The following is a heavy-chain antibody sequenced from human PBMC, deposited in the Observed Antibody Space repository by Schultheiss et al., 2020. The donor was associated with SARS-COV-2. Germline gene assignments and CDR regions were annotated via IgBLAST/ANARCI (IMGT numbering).Heavy chain of an antibody. Sequence: GESLKISCAASGFLFSTYSMHWVRQAPGKGLEWVSVIWYNGRSKYYADSVKGRFTASRDNSKNVVFLEMNSLRAEDTAVYYCAREGFYYGSGSYYGMDVWGQGTTVTVSS. CDR1: GFLFSTYS. CDR2: IWYNGRSK. CDR3: AREGFYYGSGSYYGMDV. D-gene: IGHD3-10*01. J-gene: IGHJ6*02. V-gene: IGHV3-33*01.